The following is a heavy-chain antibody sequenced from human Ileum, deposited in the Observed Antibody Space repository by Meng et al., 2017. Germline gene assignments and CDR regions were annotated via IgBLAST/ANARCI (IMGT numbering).Heavy chain of an antibody. V-gene: IGHV4-34*01. CDR1: GGSFSGYY. CDR3: ARGGPWFDP. J-gene: IGHJ5*02. CDR2: INHSGST. Sequence: QVQLQEGGAGLLKPSETLSLPCAVYGGSFSGYYWSWIRQPPGKGLEWIGEINHSGSTNYNPSLKSRVTISVDTSKNQFSLKLSSVTAADTAVYYCARGGPWFDPWGQGTLVTVSS.